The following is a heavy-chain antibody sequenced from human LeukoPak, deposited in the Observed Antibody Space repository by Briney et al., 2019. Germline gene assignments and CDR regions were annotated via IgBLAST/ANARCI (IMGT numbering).Heavy chain of an antibody. Sequence: GESLRLSCAASGFTFSSYSMNWVRQAPGKGLEWVSSISSSSSYIYYADSVKGRFTISRDNAKNSLYLQMNSLRAEDTAVYYCARDRGGWDGLDYYYGMDVWGKGTTVTVSS. V-gene: IGHV3-21*01. CDR3: ARDRGGWDGLDYYYGMDV. CDR1: GFTFSSYS. D-gene: IGHD6-19*01. CDR2: ISSSSSYI. J-gene: IGHJ6*04.